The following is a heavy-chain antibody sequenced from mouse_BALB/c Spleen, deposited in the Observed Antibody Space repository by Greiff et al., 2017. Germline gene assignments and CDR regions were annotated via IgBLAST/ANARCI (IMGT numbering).Heavy chain of an antibody. CDR3: ARVVLRLRALSFDY. CDR2: INSNGGST. Sequence: EVMLVESGGGLVQPGGSLKLSCAASGFTFSSYGMSWVRQTPDKRLELVATINSNGGSTYYPDSVKGRFTISRDNAKNTLYLQMSSLKSEDTAMYYCARVVLRLRALSFDYWGQGTTLTVSS. J-gene: IGHJ2*01. V-gene: IGHV5-6-3*01. CDR1: GFTFSSYG. D-gene: IGHD1-2*01.